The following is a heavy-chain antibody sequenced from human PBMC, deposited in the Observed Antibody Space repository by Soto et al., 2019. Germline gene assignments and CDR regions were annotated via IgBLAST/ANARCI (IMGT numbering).Heavy chain of an antibody. D-gene: IGHD6-19*01. CDR1: GFTFSSYA. CDR3: AKERSSGWFNWFDP. J-gene: IGHJ5*02. Sequence: GGSLRLSCAASGFTFSSYAMSWVRQAPGKGLEWVSSITGSGGDTYYADSVKGRFTLSRDNSENTLYLQMSTLRAEDTAVYYCAKERSSGWFNWFDPWGQGTLGTVSS. CDR2: ITGSGGDT. V-gene: IGHV3-23*01.